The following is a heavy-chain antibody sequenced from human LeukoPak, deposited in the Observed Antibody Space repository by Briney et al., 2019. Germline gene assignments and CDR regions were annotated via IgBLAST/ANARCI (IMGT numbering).Heavy chain of an antibody. V-gene: IGHV3-53*01. J-gene: IGHJ6*04. Sequence: PGGSLRLSCAASGFTVSSNYMSWVRQAPGKGLEWVSVIYSGGSTYYADSVKGRFTISRDNSKNTLYLQMNSLRAEGTAVYYCARESRSSYCSGGSCYWVYYGMDVWGKGTTVTVSS. CDR2: IYSGGST. D-gene: IGHD2-15*01. CDR1: GFTVSSNY. CDR3: ARESRSSYCSGGSCYWVYYGMDV.